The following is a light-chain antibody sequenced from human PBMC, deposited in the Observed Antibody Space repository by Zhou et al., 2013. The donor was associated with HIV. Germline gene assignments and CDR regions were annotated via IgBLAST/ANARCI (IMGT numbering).Light chain of an antibody. CDR3: QQYNSYSSWP. Sequence: DIQMTQSPTSLSASVGDRVTITCRASQGISESLAWYQQKPGKAPNLLIYAASSLQGGVPSRFSASGSGTHFTLTISSLQPEDFATYYCQQYNSYSSWPFGQGTKVEIK. V-gene: IGKV1-16*01. CDR2: AAS. CDR1: QGISES. J-gene: IGKJ1*01.